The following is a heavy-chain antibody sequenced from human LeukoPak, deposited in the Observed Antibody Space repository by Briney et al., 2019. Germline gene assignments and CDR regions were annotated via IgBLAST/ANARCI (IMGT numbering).Heavy chain of an antibody. CDR1: GFSFSTYW. V-gene: IGHV3-7*01. CDR3: AREFSRRGYSYGDYFDY. J-gene: IGHJ4*02. Sequence: GGSLRLSCAGSGFSFSTYWMNWVRQAPGMGLEWVASIKQDESEKYYVDSVKGRFTISRDNAKNSLYLEMNSLRAEDTAVYYCAREFSRRGYSYGDYFDYWGQGTLVTVSS. CDR2: IKQDESEK. D-gene: IGHD5-18*01.